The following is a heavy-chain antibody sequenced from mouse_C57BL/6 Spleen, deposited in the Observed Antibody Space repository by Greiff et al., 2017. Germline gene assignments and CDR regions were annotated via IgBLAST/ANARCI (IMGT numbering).Heavy chain of an antibody. J-gene: IGHJ1*03. CDR3: ARQDDYDGDWYFDV. CDR1: GFTFSDYG. CDR2: ISSGSSTI. D-gene: IGHD2-4*01. Sequence: VQLKESGGGLVKPGGSLKLSCAASGFTFSDYGMHRVRQAPEKGLEWVAYISSGSSTIYYADTVKGRFTISRDNAKNTLFLQMTSLRSEDTAMYYCARQDDYDGDWYFDVWGTGTTVTVSS. V-gene: IGHV5-17*01.